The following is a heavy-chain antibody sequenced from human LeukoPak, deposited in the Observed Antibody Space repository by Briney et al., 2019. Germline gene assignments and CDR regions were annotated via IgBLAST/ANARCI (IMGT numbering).Heavy chain of an antibody. Sequence: PGGSLRLSCAASGFTFSSYWMHWVRQAPGKGLEWVAFIRYDGSNKYYADSVKGRFTISRDNSKNTLYLQMNSLRAEDTAVYYCVEESIAARPVDYWGQGTLVTVSS. J-gene: IGHJ4*02. V-gene: IGHV3-30*02. D-gene: IGHD6-6*01. CDR2: IRYDGSNK. CDR1: GFTFSSYW. CDR3: VEESIAARPVDY.